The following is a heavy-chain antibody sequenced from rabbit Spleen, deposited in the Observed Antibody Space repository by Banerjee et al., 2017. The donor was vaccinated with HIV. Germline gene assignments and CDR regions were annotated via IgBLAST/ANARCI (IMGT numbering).Heavy chain of an antibody. CDR1: GFDFSSYY. D-gene: IGHD8-1*01. V-gene: IGHV1S40*01. CDR3: ARAYGGNSGGYFNL. J-gene: IGHJ4*01. CDR2: IYTGSGST. Sequence: QSLEESGGGLVKPGGSLKLSCKASGFDFSSYYMNWVRLAPGKGLEWIGCIYTGSGSTWYASWVNGRFTISKTSSTTVTLQMTSLTAADTATYFCARAYGGNSGGYFNLWGPGTLVTVS.